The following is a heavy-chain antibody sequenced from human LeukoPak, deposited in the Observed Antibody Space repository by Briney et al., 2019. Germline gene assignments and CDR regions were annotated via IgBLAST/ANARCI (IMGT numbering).Heavy chain of an antibody. CDR2: INHSGST. CDR3: ARGIAVAGFDP. Sequence: SETLSLTCAVYGGSFSGYYWSWIRQPPGKGLEWIGEINHSGSTNYNPSLKSRVTISVDTSKNQFSLKLSSVTAADTAVYYCARGIAVAGFDPWGQGTLVTVSS. J-gene: IGHJ5*02. D-gene: IGHD6-19*01. V-gene: IGHV4-34*01. CDR1: GGSFSGYY.